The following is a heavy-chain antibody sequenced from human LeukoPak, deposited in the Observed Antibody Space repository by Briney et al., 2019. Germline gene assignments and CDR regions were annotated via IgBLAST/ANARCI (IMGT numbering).Heavy chain of an antibody. D-gene: IGHD6-13*01. CDR2: VKEDGSET. V-gene: IGHV3-7*01. CDR1: GFTFSSYG. CDR3: TRVDGSSSCPDY. J-gene: IGHJ4*02. Sequence: PGGSLRLSCAASGFTFSSYGMSWVRQAPGKGLEWVANVKEDGSETYYVDSVKGRFTISRDNAKNSLYLQMSGLRAEDTAVCYCTRVDGSSSCPDYWGQGTLVTVSS.